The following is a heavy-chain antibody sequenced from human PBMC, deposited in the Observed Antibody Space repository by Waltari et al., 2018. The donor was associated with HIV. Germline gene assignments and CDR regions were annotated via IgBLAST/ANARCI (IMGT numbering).Heavy chain of an antibody. J-gene: IGHJ4*02. D-gene: IGHD3-10*01. Sequence: EVQLVESGGGLVQPGGSLRLSCAASGFTFSNYNFNWVRQAPGKGLEWVSYISSSSDTRYYADSVKGRFTISRDNAKNSLYLQMNSLRDEDTAVYYCTRDRTYGPLRYFDYWGQGTLVTVSS. CDR2: ISSSSDTR. V-gene: IGHV3-48*02. CDR3: TRDRTYGPLRYFDY. CDR1: GFTFSNYN.